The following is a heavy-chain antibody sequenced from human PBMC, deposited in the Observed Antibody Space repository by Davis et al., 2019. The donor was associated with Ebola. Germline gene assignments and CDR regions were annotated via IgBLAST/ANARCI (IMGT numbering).Heavy chain of an antibody. CDR1: GYTFSTYA. CDR3: ARDIAAAGTTDY. Sequence: ASVKVSCKASGYTFSTYAIHWLRQAPGQRLEWMGLINVAKGNTKYSQKFQARATITRDTSASTAYMELRSLRSEDTAVYYCARDIAAAGTTDYWGQGTLVTVSS. D-gene: IGHD6-13*01. J-gene: IGHJ4*02. CDR2: INVAKGNT. V-gene: IGHV1-3*01.